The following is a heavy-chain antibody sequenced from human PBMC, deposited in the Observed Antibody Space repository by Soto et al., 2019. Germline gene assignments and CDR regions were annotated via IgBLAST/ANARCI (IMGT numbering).Heavy chain of an antibody. J-gene: IGHJ4*02. Sequence: ASVKVSCKVSGYTLTELSMHWVRQAPGKGLEWMGGFDPEDGETIYAQKFQGRVTMTEDTSTDTAYMELSSLRSEDTAVYYCATARDTAMATVAVENSKYYFDYWGQGTLVTVSS. CDR1: GYTLTELS. V-gene: IGHV1-24*01. D-gene: IGHD5-18*01. CDR3: ATARDTAMATVAVENSKYYFDY. CDR2: FDPEDGET.